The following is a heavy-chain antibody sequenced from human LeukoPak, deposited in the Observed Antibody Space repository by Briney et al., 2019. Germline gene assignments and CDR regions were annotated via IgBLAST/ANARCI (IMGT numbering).Heavy chain of an antibody. CDR3: VKVGISTYDH. Sequence: AGRSLRLSCSVSGLTFSSSDMHWVRQAPGKALEYVSAITFHGRDTYYADSVNGRFTISRDNSKDTLYLQMSNLRAEDTAIYYCVKVGISTYDHWGQGTLVTVSS. D-gene: IGHD2/OR15-2a*01. CDR2: ITFHGRDT. J-gene: IGHJ4*02. V-gene: IGHV3-64D*06. CDR1: GLTFSSSD.